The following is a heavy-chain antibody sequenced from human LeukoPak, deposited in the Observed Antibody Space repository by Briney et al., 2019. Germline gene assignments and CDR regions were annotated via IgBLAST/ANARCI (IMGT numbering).Heavy chain of an antibody. CDR3: ARVRIRLGELSLWSPFDY. J-gene: IGHJ4*02. CDR1: GFTFSSHG. CDR2: INSDGSST. Sequence: PGGSLRLSCAASGFTFSSHGMNWVRQAPGKGLVWVSRINSDGSSTSYADSVKGRFTISRDNGKNTLYLQMNSLRAEDTAVYYCARVRIRLGELSLWSPFDYWGQGTLVTVSS. D-gene: IGHD3-16*02. V-gene: IGHV3-74*01.